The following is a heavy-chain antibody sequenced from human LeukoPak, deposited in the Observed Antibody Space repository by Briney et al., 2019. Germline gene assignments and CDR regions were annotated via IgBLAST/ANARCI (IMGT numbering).Heavy chain of an antibody. CDR2: INHSGSA. Sequence: SETLSLTCAVYGGSFSGYYWSWIRQPPGKGLEWIGEINHSGSANYNPSLKSRVTISVDTSKNQFSLKLSSVTAADTAVYYCARPIAVAGTGWFDPWGQGTLVTVSS. CDR3: ARPIAVAGTGWFDP. CDR1: GGSFSGYY. V-gene: IGHV4-34*01. J-gene: IGHJ5*02. D-gene: IGHD6-19*01.